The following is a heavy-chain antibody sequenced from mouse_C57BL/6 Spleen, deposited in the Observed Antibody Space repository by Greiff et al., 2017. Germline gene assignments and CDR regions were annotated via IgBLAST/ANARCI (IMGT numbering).Heavy chain of an antibody. J-gene: IGHJ4*01. CDR3: ARGDYGSYYYAMDY. V-gene: IGHV1-80*01. CDR2: IYPGDGDT. Sequence: QVQLKESGAELVKPGASVKISCKASGYAFSSYWMNWVKQRPGKGLEWIGQIYPGDGDTNYNGKFKGKATLTADKSSSTAYMQLSSLTSEDSAVYFCARGDYGSYYYAMDYWGQGTSVTVSS. CDR1: GYAFSSYW. D-gene: IGHD1-1*01.